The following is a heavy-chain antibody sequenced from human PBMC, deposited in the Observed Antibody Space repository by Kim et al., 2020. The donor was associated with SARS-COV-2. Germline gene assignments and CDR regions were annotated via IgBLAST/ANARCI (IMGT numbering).Heavy chain of an antibody. Sequence: SQTLSLTCAISGDSVSSNSVTWNWIRQSPSRGLEWLGRTYYRSKWSNDYALSVRSRITISPDTSKNQFSLQLNSVTPEDTAVYYCARGVWGPGFDYWGQGILVTVSS. J-gene: IGHJ4*02. CDR2: TYYRSKWSN. V-gene: IGHV6-1*01. D-gene: IGHD3-16*01. CDR1: GDSVSSNSVT. CDR3: ARGVWGPGFDY.